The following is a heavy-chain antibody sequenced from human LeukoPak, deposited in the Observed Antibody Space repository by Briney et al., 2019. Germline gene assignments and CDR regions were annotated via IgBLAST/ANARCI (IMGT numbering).Heavy chain of an antibody. CDR1: GGSFSGYY. CDR3: ARGRGDR. CDR2: INHSGST. J-gene: IGHJ5*02. D-gene: IGHD3-10*01. V-gene: IGHV4-34*01. Sequence: SETLSLTCAVYGGSFSGYYWSWIRQPPGKGLEWIGEINHSGSTNYNPSLKSRVTISVDTSKNQFSLKLSSVTAADTAVYHCARGRGDRWGQGTLVTVSS.